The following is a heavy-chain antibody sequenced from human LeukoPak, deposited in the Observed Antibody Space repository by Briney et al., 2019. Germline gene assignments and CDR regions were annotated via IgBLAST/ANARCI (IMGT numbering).Heavy chain of an antibody. CDR3: ARPYSSSSPDAFDI. CDR2: IYYSGST. J-gene: IGHJ3*02. Sequence: PSETLSLTCSVSGGSISNYYWSWIRQPPGKGLEWIGYIYYSGSTNYNPSLKSRVTISVDTSKNQFSLKLSSVTAADTAVYYCARPYSSSSPDAFDIWGQGTMVTVSS. D-gene: IGHD6-6*01. CDR1: GGSISNYY. V-gene: IGHV4-59*01.